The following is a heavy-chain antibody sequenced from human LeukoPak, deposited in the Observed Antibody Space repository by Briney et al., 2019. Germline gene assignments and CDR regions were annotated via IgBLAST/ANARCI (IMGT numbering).Heavy chain of an antibody. J-gene: IGHJ3*02. CDR3: ARDGAFAYCGGDCYPGAFDI. Sequence: ASVKVSCTASGYTFTSYAMHWVRQAPGQRLEWMGWINAGNGNTKYSQKFQGRVTITRDTSASTAYMELSSLRSEDTAVYYCARDGAFAYCGGDCYPGAFDIWGQGTMVTVSS. D-gene: IGHD2-21*02. CDR2: INAGNGNT. CDR1: GYTFTSYA. V-gene: IGHV1-3*01.